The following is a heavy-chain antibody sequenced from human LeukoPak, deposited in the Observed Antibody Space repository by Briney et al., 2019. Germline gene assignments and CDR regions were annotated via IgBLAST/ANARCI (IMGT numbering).Heavy chain of an antibody. Sequence: VASVKVSCKASGYTFTSYGISWVRQAPGQGLEWMGWISAHNGNTNYAQKLQGRVTMTTDTSTSTAYMELRSLRSDDTAVYHCARDGYSYGYYYYYGMDVWGQGTTVTVSS. CDR2: ISAHNGNT. CDR3: ARDGYSYGYYYYYGMDV. J-gene: IGHJ6*02. D-gene: IGHD5-18*01. CDR1: GYTFTSYG. V-gene: IGHV1-18*01.